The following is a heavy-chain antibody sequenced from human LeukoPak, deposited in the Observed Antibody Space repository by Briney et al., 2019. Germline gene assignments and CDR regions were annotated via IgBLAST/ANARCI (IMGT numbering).Heavy chain of an antibody. CDR2: ISSSGSTI. J-gene: IGHJ6*03. V-gene: IGHV3-11*04. CDR1: GFTFSDYY. CDR3: ARDLPTFLLTGVYMDV. Sequence: PGGSLRLSCAASGFTFSDYYMSWIRQAPGKGLEWVSYISSSGSTIYYADSVKGRFTISRDNAKNSLYLQMNSLRAEDTAVYYCARDLPTFLLTGVYMDVWGKGTTVTVSS. D-gene: IGHD7-27*01.